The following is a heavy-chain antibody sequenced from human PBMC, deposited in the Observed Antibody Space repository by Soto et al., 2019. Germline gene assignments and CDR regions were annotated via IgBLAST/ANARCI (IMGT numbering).Heavy chain of an antibody. CDR3: AKDHSMARGVFDY. D-gene: IGHD3-10*01. CDR2: ITGSGDLT. V-gene: IGHV3-23*01. Sequence: EVQLLESGGGLVQPGESLRLSCAASGFPFSSFAMSWVRQAPGKGLEWVSTITGSGDLTYYADSVKGRFTISRDNSKNPLYLQMNSLRAEDTAVYSCAKDHSMARGVFDYCGQGTLVTVSS. CDR1: GFPFSSFA. J-gene: IGHJ4*02.